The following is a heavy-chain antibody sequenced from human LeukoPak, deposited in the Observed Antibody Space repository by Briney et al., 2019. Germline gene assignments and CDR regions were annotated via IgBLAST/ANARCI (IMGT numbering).Heavy chain of an antibody. J-gene: IGHJ3*02. CDR3: ARLSSWVFEI. CDR2: ISSSSSTI. D-gene: IGHD3-16*01. CDR1: GFTFSSDS. Sequence: GGSLRLSCAASGFTFSSDSMNWGRQAPGKGLEWVSYISSSSSTIYYADSVKGRFTISRDNAKNSLYLQMNSLRAEDTAVYFCARLSSWVFEIWGQGTMVTVSS. V-gene: IGHV3-48*04.